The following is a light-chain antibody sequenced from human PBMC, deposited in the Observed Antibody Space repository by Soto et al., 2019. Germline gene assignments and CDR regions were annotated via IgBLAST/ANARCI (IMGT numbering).Light chain of an antibody. V-gene: IGKV3-11*01. CDR3: QHRSTWPMT. J-gene: IGKJ5*01. CDR2: DAF. CDR1: QSVGSS. Sequence: EIVLTQSPATLSLSPGDRATLSCRANQSVGSSLAWIRQRPGQAPSLVIYDAFNRASGTPARFSGSGSGTYFTPTISSLESADFATYYCQHRSTWPMTFGQGTLLVI.